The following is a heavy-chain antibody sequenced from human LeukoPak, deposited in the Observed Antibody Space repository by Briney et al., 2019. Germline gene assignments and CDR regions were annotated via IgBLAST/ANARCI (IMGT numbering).Heavy chain of an antibody. Sequence: SETLSLTCTVSGGSISSYYWSWIRQPPGKGLEWIGYIYYSGSTNYSPSLKSRVTISVDTSKNQFSLKLSSVTAADTAVYYCARGSSWLSVYYFDYWGQGTLVTVSS. V-gene: IGHV4-59*01. J-gene: IGHJ4*02. CDR3: ARGSSWLSVYYFDY. CDR1: GGSISSYY. CDR2: IYYSGST. D-gene: IGHD6-13*01.